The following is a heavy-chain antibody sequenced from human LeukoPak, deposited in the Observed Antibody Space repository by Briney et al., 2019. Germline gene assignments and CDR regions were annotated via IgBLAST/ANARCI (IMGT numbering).Heavy chain of an antibody. Sequence: GGSLRLSCAASGFTFSSYWMSWVRQAPGKGLEWVANIKQDGSEKYYVDSVKGRFTISRDNAKNSLYLQMNSLRAEDTAVYYCAGDNPAWDYYYGMDVWGQGTTVTVSS. CDR2: IKQDGSEK. J-gene: IGHJ6*02. D-gene: IGHD1-14*01. V-gene: IGHV3-7*01. CDR1: GFTFSSYW. CDR3: AGDNPAWDYYYGMDV.